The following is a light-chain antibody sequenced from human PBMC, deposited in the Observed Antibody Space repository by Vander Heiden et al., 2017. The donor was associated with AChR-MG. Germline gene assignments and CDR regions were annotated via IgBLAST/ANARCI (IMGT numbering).Light chain of an antibody. CDR3: AAWDDSLSGPV. Sequence: QSVLTQPPSASGTPGQRVTISCSVGSSKIGSILVNCHHPLPGSPPKLLFYRNNQRLSGVPDRFSGSKSGTSASLAISGLRSEDEADYYCAAWDDSLSGPVFGGGTKLTVL. V-gene: IGLV1-47*01. CDR2: RNN. J-gene: IGLJ2*01. CDR1: SSKIGSIL.